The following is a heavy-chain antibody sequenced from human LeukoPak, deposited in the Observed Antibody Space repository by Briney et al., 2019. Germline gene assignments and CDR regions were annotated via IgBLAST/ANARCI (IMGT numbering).Heavy chain of an antibody. J-gene: IGHJ4*02. V-gene: IGHV3-30*01. CDR2: ISYDGNIK. D-gene: IGHD6-19*01. CDR3: ARDIVAGPPDYFDY. Sequence: GGSLRLSCAASGFTFSNYAMHWVRQAPGKGLDWVAVISYDGNIKIHADSVKGRFTISRDDSPNTLFLQMNSLTAEDTAVYYCARDIVAGPPDYFDYWGQGTLVTVSS. CDR1: GFTFSNYA.